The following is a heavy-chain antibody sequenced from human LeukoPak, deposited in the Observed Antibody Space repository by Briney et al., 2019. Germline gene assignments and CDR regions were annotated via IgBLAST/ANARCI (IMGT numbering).Heavy chain of an antibody. CDR1: GHIFTSYA. D-gene: IGHD3-22*01. CDR2: INVGNGNT. CDR3: ARVSPYYYDSSGYPLWY. Sequence: ASVKVSCKASGHIFTSYAMQWVRQAPGQRLEWMGWINVGNGNTKYSQKFQGRVTITRDTSASTAYMKLSSLRSEDTAVYYCARVSPYYYDSSGYPLWYWGQGTLVTVSS. V-gene: IGHV1-3*01. J-gene: IGHJ4*02.